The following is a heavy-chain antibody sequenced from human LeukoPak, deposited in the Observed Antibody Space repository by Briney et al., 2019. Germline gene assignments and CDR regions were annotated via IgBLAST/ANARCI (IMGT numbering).Heavy chain of an antibody. D-gene: IGHD5-24*01. J-gene: IGHJ5*02. V-gene: IGHV6-1*01. CDR2: TYYRSKWYN. Sequence: SQTLSLTCAISGDSVSSNSAAWNWIRQSPSRGLEWLGRTYYRSKWYNDYAVSVKSRITINPDTSKNQFSLQLNSVTPEDTAVYYCARGGGSEGYADSGNWFDPWGQGTLVTVSS. CDR1: GDSVSSNSAA. CDR3: ARGGGSEGYADSGNWFDP.